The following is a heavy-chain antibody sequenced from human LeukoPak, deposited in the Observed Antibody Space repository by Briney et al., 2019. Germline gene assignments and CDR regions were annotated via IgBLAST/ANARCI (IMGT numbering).Heavy chain of an antibody. J-gene: IGHJ4*02. D-gene: IGHD4/OR15-4a*01. CDR3: ARRAGAYSHPYDY. CDR1: GFTVSSNS. Sequence: GGSLRLSCTVAGFTVSSNSLSWVRQAPGKGLEWVSFIYSDNTHYSDSVKGRFTISRDNSKNTLYLQMNSLRAEDTAVYYCARRAGAYSHPYDYWGQGTLVTVSS. V-gene: IGHV3-53*01. CDR2: IYSDNT.